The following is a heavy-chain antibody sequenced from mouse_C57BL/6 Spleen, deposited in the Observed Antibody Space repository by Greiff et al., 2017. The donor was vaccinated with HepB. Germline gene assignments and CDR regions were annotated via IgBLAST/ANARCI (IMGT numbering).Heavy chain of an antibody. CDR3: ASGGNYGSSFAY. CDR2: IDPSDSYT. D-gene: IGHD1-1*01. Sequence: QVQLQQPGAELVRPGTSVKLSCKASGYTFTSYWMHWVKQRPGQGLEWIGVIDPSDSYTNYNQKFKGKATLTVDTSSSTAYMQLSSLTSEDSAVYYCASGGNYGSSFAYWGQGTLVTVSA. J-gene: IGHJ3*01. V-gene: IGHV1-59*01. CDR1: GYTFTSYW.